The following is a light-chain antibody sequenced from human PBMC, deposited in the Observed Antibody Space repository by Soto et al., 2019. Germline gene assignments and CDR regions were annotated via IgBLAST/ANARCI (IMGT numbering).Light chain of an antibody. J-gene: IGKJ1*01. CDR2: GAS. Sequence: VLTHFPATLSVSIGDSATLSCRASQSVSLSLAWFQMRPGQPPRLLIYGASTRATDIPARFSGSGSGTDFTLTISSLQSEDFAVYFCQQYHIWPSWTSGQGTKVDIK. CDR1: QSVSLS. V-gene: IGKV3-15*01. CDR3: QQYHIWPSWT.